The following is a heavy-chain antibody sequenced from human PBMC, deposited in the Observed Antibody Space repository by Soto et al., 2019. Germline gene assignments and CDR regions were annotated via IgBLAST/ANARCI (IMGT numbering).Heavy chain of an antibody. CDR3: AKGRTSGWYEWDY. D-gene: IGHD6-19*01. CDR1: GFTFSSYA. CDR2: ISGSGGST. Sequence: EVQLLESGGGLVQPGGSLRLSCAASGFTFSSYAMSWVRQAPGKGLEWVSAISGSGGSTYYADSVKGRFTISRDNSKNTLYLQMNSLRAEDTAVYYCAKGRTSGWYEWDYWGQRTLVTVSS. V-gene: IGHV3-23*01. J-gene: IGHJ4*02.